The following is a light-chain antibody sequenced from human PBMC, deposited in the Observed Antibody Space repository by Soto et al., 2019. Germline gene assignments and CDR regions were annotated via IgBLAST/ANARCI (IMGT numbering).Light chain of an antibody. V-gene: IGKV3-20*01. CDR3: QQYGSSPYT. Sequence: EIVLTQSPGTLSLSPGERATLSCRASQSVSSTYLVWYQQRPGQAPRLLIYGASSRATGIPDRYSGSGSGTDFTLTISRLEPEDFAVYYCQQYGSSPYTVGQGTKLES. J-gene: IGKJ2*01. CDR2: GAS. CDR1: QSVSSTY.